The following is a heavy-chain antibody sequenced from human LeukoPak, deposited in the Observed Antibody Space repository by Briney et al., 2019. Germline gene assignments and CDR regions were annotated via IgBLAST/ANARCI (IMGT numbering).Heavy chain of an antibody. CDR2: IYTSGST. CDR1: GGTISSYY. V-gene: IGHV4-4*07. Sequence: SETLSLTCTVSGGTISSYYWRWIRQPAGKGLDWIGRIYTSGSTNYNPSLKSRVTMSVATSKNQFSLKLSSVTAADTAVYYCAKDRVGQQLVGRKNYYYYMDVWGKGTTVTISS. CDR3: AKDRVGQQLVGRKNYYYYMDV. J-gene: IGHJ6*03. D-gene: IGHD6-13*01.